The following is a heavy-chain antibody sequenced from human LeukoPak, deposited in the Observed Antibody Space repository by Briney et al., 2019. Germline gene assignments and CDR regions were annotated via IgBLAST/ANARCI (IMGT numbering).Heavy chain of an antibody. CDR2: IYYSGST. CDR3: ARPHYGDYVRYWYFDL. CDR1: GGSISSYY. J-gene: IGHJ2*01. V-gene: IGHV4-39*07. D-gene: IGHD4-17*01. Sequence: SETLSLTCTVSGGSISSYYWGWIRQPPGKGLEWIGSIYYSGSTYYNPPLKSRVTISVDTSKNQFSLKLSSVTAADTAVYCCARPHYGDYVRYWYFDLWGRGTLVTVSS.